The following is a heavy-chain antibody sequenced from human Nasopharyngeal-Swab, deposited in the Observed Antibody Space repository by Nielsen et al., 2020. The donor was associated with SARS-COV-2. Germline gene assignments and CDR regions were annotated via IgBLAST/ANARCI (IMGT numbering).Heavy chain of an antibody. CDR2: IYDTGST. J-gene: IGHJ4*02. Sequence: SETLSLTFTVSGGSIGTYYWSWIRQPPGKGLEGIGYIYDTGSTMYNPSLKGRVTLSVDTSENQFSLRLTSVTAADSAVYYCSRQDVSGSYRFMVYWGQGTLVTVSS. V-gene: IGHV4-59*08. CDR3: SRQDVSGSYRFMVY. D-gene: IGHD3-16*02. CDR1: GGSIGTYY.